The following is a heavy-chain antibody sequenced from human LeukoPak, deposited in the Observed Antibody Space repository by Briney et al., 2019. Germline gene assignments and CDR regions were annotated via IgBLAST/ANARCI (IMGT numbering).Heavy chain of an antibody. CDR3: VNVVRHWFGELTLESRAGSFDY. CDR1: GGSISSYY. Sequence: SSETLSLTCTVSGGSISSYYWSWIRQPPGKGLEWIGYIYYSGSTNYNPSLKSRVTISVDTSKNQFSLKLTSVTAADTAVYFCVNVVRHWFGELTLESRAGSFDYWGQGTLVTVSS. CDR2: IYYSGST. D-gene: IGHD3-10*01. J-gene: IGHJ4*02. V-gene: IGHV4-59*12.